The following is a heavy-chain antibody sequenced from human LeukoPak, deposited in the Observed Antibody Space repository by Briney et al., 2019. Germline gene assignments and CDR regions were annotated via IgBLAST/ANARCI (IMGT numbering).Heavy chain of an antibody. CDR3: ARGVAARAFDY. CDR2: INHSGST. D-gene: IGHD6-6*01. Sequence: SETLSLTCAVYGGSFSGYYWSWIRQPPGKGLEWIGEINHSGSTNYNPSLKSRVTISVDTSKDQFSLKLSSVTAADTAVYYCARGVAARAFDYWGQGTLVTVSS. V-gene: IGHV4-34*01. J-gene: IGHJ4*02. CDR1: GGSFSGYY.